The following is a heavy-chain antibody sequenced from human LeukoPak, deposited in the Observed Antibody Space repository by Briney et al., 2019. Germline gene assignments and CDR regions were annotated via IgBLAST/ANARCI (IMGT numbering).Heavy chain of an antibody. CDR1: GYIFTSYW. CDR2: IYPGDSDT. Sequence: GESLKISCQGSGYIFTSYWIGWVRQMPGKGLEWMGIIYPGDSDTRYSPSFQGQVTISADKSISTAYLQWSSLKASDTAMYYCARHGRIQLWLRRSDYYYGMDVWGQGTTVTVSS. D-gene: IGHD5-18*01. J-gene: IGHJ6*02. V-gene: IGHV5-51*01. CDR3: ARHGRIQLWLRRSDYYYGMDV.